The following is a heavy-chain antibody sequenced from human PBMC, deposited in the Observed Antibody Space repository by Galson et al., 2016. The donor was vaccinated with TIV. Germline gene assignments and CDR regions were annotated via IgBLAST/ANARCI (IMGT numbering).Heavy chain of an antibody. V-gene: IGHV6-1*01. Sequence: CAISGDSVSSNSAAWNWLRQSPSRGLEWLGRTFYRSKWYNDYAPSVKSRITINPDTSKNQFSLQLHSVTPEDTAVYYCARATPSVFGVVRTLDYWGQGTLVTVSS. CDR3: ARATPSVFGVVRTLDY. CDR2: TFYRSKWYN. D-gene: IGHD3-3*01. CDR1: GDSVSSNSAA. J-gene: IGHJ4*02.